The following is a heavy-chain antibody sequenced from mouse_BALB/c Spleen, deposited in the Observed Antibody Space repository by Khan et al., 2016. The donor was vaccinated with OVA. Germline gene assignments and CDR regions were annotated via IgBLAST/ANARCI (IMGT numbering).Heavy chain of an antibody. CDR1: GFTFSSYG. CDR2: ISSDGTYT. V-gene: IGHV5-6*01. CDR3: ARRTTATNFDY. D-gene: IGHD1-2*01. J-gene: IGHJ2*01. Sequence: EVELVESGGDLVKPGGSLKLSCAASGFTFSSYGMSWVRQTPDKRLEWVTTISSDGTYTYYRDSVKGRFTISRDNGKNTLYLEMSSLNSEATAMYYCARRTTATNFDYWGQGTTLTVSS.